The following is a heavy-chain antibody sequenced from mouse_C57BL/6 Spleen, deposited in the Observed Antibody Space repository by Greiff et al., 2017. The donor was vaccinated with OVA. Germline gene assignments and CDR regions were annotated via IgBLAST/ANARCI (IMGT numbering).Heavy chain of an antibody. Sequence: EVMLVESGGGLVQPKGSLKLSCAASGFSFNTYAMNWVRQAPGKGLEWVARIRSKSNNYATYYADSVKDRFTISRDDSESMLYLQMNNLKTEDTAMYYGVRGSKDYYAMDYWGQGTSVTVSS. CDR3: VRGSKDYYAMDY. CDR1: GFSFNTYA. D-gene: IGHD2-5*01. CDR2: IRSKSNNYAT. J-gene: IGHJ4*01. V-gene: IGHV10-1*01.